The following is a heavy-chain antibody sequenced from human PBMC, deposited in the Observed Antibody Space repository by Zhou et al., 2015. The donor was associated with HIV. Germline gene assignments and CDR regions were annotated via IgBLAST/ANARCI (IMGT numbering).Heavy chain of an antibody. CDR2: MNPISGNT. CDR1: GYIFTNYD. J-gene: IGHJ4*02. D-gene: IGHD2/OR15-2a*01. Sequence: QVQLLQSGAEVKKPGASVKVSCKPSGYIFTNYDITWVRQATGQGLEWMGWMNPISGNTGITPKFRGRITMTGDTSINSAYMELSSLTPDDTAVYYCARGHAYLEHRMESTFYFKRNHLDVWGQGSQVVVS. V-gene: IGHV1-8*01. CDR3: ARGHAYLEHRMESTFYFKRNHLDV.